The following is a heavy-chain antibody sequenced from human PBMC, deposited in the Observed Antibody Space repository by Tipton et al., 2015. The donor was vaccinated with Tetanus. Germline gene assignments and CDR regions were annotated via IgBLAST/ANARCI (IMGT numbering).Heavy chain of an antibody. V-gene: IGHV1-2*02. D-gene: IGHD6-13*01. CDR1: GYTFTGYY. Sequence: QVQLVQSGAEVKKPGASVKVSCKASGYTFTGYYMHWVRQAPGQGLEWMGWINPNSGGTNYAQKLQGRVTMTTDTSTTTAYLEVNSLRSEDTAVYYCARGEAAGMQGFGYWGQGTQVTVSS. J-gene: IGHJ4*02. CDR2: INPNSGGT. CDR3: ARGEAAGMQGFGY.